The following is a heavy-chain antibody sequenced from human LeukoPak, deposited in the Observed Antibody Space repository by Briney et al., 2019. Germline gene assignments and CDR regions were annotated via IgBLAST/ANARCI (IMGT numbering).Heavy chain of an antibody. CDR3: ARDRFPAYYYYYMDV. CDR1: GYTFTNYY. V-gene: IGHV1-2*02. CDR2: INPNSGGT. J-gene: IGHJ6*03. Sequence: ASVKVSCKASGYTFTNYYMHWVRQAPGQGLEWMGWINPNSGGTNYAQKFQGRVTMTRDTSISTAYMELSRLRSDDTAVYYCARDRFPAYYYYYMDVWGKGTTVTVSS.